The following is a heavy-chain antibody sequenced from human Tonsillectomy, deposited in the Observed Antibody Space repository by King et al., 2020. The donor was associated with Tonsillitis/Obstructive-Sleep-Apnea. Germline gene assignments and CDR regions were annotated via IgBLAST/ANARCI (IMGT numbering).Heavy chain of an antibody. V-gene: IGHV1-69*10. J-gene: IGHJ6*02. Sequence: VQLVESGAEVKKPGSSVKVSCKASGGTFSSYDISWVRQAPGQGLEWMGEIIPILGIANYAQKFQGRVTITADKSTSTAYMELSSLRSEDTAMYYCAREGVDIVGTPQEYDYYGVDVWGQGTTVTVSS. CDR2: IIPILGIA. CDR3: AREGVDIVGTPQEYDYYGVDV. D-gene: IGHD5-12*01. CDR1: GGTFSSYD.